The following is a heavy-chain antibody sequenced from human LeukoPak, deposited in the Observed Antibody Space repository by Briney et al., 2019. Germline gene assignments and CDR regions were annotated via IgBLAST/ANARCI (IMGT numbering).Heavy chain of an antibody. CDR2: IRHDGDNK. Sequence: PGGSLRLSCAASGFTFSNYGMHWVRQAPGKGLEWLAYIRHDGDNKYYADCVKGRFTISRDNSKNTVYLQMNSLRAEDTAVYYCAKDESQSSNYYYGFADCWRQGTLVTVSS. J-gene: IGHJ4*02. D-gene: IGHD4-11*01. CDR1: GFTFSNYG. CDR3: AKDESQSSNYYYGFADC. V-gene: IGHV3-30*02.